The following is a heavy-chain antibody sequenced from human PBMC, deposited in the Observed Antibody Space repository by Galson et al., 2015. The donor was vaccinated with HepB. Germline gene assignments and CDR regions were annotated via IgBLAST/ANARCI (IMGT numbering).Heavy chain of an antibody. CDR2: IGRSVSDT. Sequence: SLRLSCAASGFTFSTNAMTWVRQAPGKGLEWASSIGRSVSDTYYADSVKGRFTISRDNSKNTLYLQMNSLRVEDTAIYYCAKDRDAEWLQLFLDYWGQGTLVTVSS. J-gene: IGHJ4*02. CDR1: GFTFSTNA. CDR3: AKDRDAEWLQLFLDY. V-gene: IGHV3-23*01. D-gene: IGHD5-24*01.